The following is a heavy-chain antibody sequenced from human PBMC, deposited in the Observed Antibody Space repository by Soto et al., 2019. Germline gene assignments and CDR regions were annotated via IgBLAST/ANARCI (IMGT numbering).Heavy chain of an antibody. CDR2: VSHNGNDK. CDR3: AKATTMVVVTKVYYNGMDV. V-gene: IGHV3-30*18. D-gene: IGHD3-22*01. CDR1: GFTFSNYG. Sequence: GGSLRPSCAASGFTFSNYGMHWDRQAAGKWLEWVAIVSHNGNDKYYVDSVKGRFTISRDNSKNTVYLQMNNLRADDTAVYYIAKATTMVVVTKVYYNGMDVWXQGTTVTVSS. J-gene: IGHJ6*02.